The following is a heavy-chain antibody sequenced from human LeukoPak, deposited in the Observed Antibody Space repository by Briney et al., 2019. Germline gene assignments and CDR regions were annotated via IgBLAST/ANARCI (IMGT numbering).Heavy chain of an antibody. CDR1: GGSFSGYY. D-gene: IGHD5-12*01. CDR2: INHSGST. Sequence: SETLSLTCAVYGGSFSGYYWSWIRQPPGNGLEWIGEINHSGSTNYNPSLKSRVTVSVDTSKNQFSLKLSSVTAADTAVYYCARGPGRVATILSRFYNWFDPWGQGTLVTVSS. V-gene: IGHV4-34*01. CDR3: ARGPGRVATILSRFYNWFDP. J-gene: IGHJ5*02.